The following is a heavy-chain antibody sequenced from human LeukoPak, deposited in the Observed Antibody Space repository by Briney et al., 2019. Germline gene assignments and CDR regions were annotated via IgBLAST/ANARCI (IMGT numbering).Heavy chain of an antibody. V-gene: IGHV1-2*02. Sequence: ASVKVSCKASGYTFTGYYMHWVRQAPGQGLEWMGWINPSSGGTNYAQKFQGRVTMTRDTSISTAYMELSRLRSDDTAVYYCARSPAAGHFDYWGQGTLVTVSS. CDR2: INPSSGGT. CDR1: GYTFTGYY. CDR3: ARSPAAGHFDY. J-gene: IGHJ4*02. D-gene: IGHD6-13*01.